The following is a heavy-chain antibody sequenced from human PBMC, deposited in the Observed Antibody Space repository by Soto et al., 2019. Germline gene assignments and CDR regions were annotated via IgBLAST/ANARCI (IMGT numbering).Heavy chain of an antibody. J-gene: IGHJ6*02. CDR2: IDPSDSYT. CDR1: GYSFTSYW. CDR3: ARRRSSTLYYYYYYGMDV. Sequence: PGESLKISCKGSGYSFTSYWISWVRQMPGKGLEWMGRIDPSDSYTNYSPSFQGHVTISADKSISTAYLQRSSLKASDTAMYYCARRRSSTLYYYYYYGMDVWGQGTTVTVSS. V-gene: IGHV5-10-1*01. D-gene: IGHD6-13*01.